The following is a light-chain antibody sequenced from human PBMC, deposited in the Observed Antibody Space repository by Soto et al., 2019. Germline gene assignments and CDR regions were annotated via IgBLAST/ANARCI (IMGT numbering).Light chain of an antibody. Sequence: NFMLTQPHSVSESPGKTATISCTRSSGSIADNYVQWYQQRPGSAATIVIFEDNQRPSGVPDRFSGSIDRSSNSASLTISGLKAEDEADYYCQSYDDSNVVFGGGTKLTVL. V-gene: IGLV6-57*04. CDR3: QSYDDSNVV. CDR1: SGSIADNY. CDR2: EDN. J-gene: IGLJ3*02.